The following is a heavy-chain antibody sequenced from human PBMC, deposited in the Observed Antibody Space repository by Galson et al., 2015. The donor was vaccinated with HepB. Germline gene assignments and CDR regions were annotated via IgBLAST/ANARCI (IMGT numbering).Heavy chain of an antibody. CDR3: VKAIDWNYDAVGLDP. Sequence: SLRLSCAASGFTFRSYAMHWVRQAPGKGLECVSGITSNGGYTYYADSVKGRITISRDNSKNTLYLQMSSLRAEDTAGYYCVKAIDWNYDAVGLDPWGQGTLLTVSS. J-gene: IGHJ5*02. V-gene: IGHV3-64D*06. D-gene: IGHD1-7*01. CDR2: ITSNGGYT. CDR1: GFTFRSYA.